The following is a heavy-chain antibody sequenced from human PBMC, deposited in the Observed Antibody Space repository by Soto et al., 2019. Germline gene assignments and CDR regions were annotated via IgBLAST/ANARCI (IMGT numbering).Heavy chain of an antibody. CDR3: ARLLYYDSSGALEPEDYGMDV. V-gene: IGHV1-46*01. J-gene: IGHJ6*02. CDR2: INPSGGST. Sequence: ASLKVSCKASGGTFSSYAISWVRQAPGQGLEWMGIINPSGGSTSYAQKFQGRVTMTRDTSTSTVYMELSSLRSEDTAVYYCARLLYYDSSGALEPEDYGMDVWGQGTTVTVSS. D-gene: IGHD3-22*01. CDR1: GGTFSSYA.